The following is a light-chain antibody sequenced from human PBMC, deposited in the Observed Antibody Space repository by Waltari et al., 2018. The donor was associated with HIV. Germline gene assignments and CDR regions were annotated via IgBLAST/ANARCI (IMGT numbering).Light chain of an antibody. CDR1: QSVNRN. J-gene: IGKJ1*01. CDR3: QQYNNWPPWT. CDR2: GAS. V-gene: IGKV3-15*01. Sequence: EIVMTQSPATLSVSPGERATLSCRASQSVNRNLAWDQQKPRQAPMLLIYGASTRATGIPSMFSGSGSGTECTLTISSLQSEDFAVYYCQQYNNWPPWTFGQGTKVEIK.